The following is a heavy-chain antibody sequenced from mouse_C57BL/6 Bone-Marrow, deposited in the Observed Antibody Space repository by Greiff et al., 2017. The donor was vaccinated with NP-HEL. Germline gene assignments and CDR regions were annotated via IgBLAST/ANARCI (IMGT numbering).Heavy chain of an antibody. D-gene: IGHD1-1*01. CDR1: GYTFTSYG. CDR2: IYPRSGNT. J-gene: IGHJ2*01. V-gene: IGHV1-81*01. CDR3: ARGCGTTVVATGEY. Sequence: VQLQQSGAELARPGASVKLSCKASGYTFTSYGISWVKQRTGQGLEWIGEIYPRSGNTYYNEKFKGKATLTADKASSTAYMELRSLTYEDSAVYFCARGCGTTVVATGEYWGQGTTLTVSS.